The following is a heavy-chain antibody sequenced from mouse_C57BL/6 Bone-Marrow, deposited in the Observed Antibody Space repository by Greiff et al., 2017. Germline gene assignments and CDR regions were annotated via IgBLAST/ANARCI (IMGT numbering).Heavy chain of an antibody. J-gene: IGHJ1*03. CDR1: GYTFTSYG. V-gene: IGHV1-81*01. CDR2: IYPRSGNT. CDR3: ARDYYYGSGYWYFDV. D-gene: IGHD1-1*01. Sequence: HVKQSGAELARPGASVKLSCKASGYTFTSYGISWVKQRTGQGLEWIGEIYPRSGNTYYNEKFKGKATLTADKSSSTAYMELRSLTSEDSAVYFCARDYYYGSGYWYFDVWGTGTTVTVSS.